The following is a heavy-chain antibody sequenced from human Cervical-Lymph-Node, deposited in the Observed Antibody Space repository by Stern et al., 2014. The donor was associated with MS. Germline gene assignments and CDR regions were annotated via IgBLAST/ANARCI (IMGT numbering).Heavy chain of an antibody. CDR3: AKDRGSGWSLDY. CDR2: ISKYVSKK. Sequence: VQLVESGGGVVQPGRSLRLSCAGSGFTFSTYGMNWVRQAPGKGLEWVALISKYVSKKYYVDSVKGRFTISRDNAKNTMYVQMNSLRDEDTAVYYCAKDRGSGWSLDYWGQGTLVTVSS. D-gene: IGHD6-19*01. J-gene: IGHJ4*02. CDR1: GFTFSTYG. V-gene: IGHV3-30*18.